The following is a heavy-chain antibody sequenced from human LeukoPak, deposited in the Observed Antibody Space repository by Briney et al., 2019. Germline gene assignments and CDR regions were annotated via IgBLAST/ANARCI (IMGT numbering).Heavy chain of an antibody. CDR1: GFTFSSYG. D-gene: IGHD6-13*01. Sequence: GGSLRLSCAASGFTFSSYGMHWVRQAPGKGLEWVAVISNGGSDKYYADSVKGRITISRDNSKNTLYLQLNSLRAEDTAVYYCAKDYSGSWYYFDNWGQGTLVTVSS. CDR3: AKDYSGSWYYFDN. J-gene: IGHJ4*02. CDR2: ISNGGSDK. V-gene: IGHV3-30*18.